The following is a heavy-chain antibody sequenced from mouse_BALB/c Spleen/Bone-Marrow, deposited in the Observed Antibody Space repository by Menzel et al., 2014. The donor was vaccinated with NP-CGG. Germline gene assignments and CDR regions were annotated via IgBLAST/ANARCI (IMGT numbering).Heavy chain of an antibody. CDR3: VTGECSALDY. CDR2: IYPGDGDT. J-gene: IGHJ4*01. CDR1: GYTFSTYW. Sequence: QVQLQQSGAVLVKPGASVKISCKASGYTFSTYWMLWVKQRPGQGLEWIGQIYPGDGDTNYNEKFKGKATLTADKSSSTGYMPLSSVTYEDSAVYGSVTGECSALDYWGQGTSVTVSS. V-gene: IGHV1-80*01.